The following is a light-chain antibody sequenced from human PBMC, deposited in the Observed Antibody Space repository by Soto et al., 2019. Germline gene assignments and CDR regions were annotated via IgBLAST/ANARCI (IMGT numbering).Light chain of an antibody. CDR1: SSDVGGYNY. CDR3: TSFTSTNTGV. J-gene: IGLJ3*02. CDR2: EVS. V-gene: IGLV2-14*01. Sequence: QSVLTQPPSASGSPGQSVTISCTGTSSDVGGYNYVSWYQQHPGKAPKLMIFEVSYRPSGVSNRFSGSKSGNTASLTISGLQPEDEADYYCTSFTSTNTGVFGGGTKLTVL.